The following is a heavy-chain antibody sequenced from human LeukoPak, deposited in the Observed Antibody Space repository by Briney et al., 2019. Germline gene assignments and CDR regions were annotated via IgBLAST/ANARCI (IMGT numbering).Heavy chain of an antibody. CDR2: ISSSSSYI. D-gene: IGHD2-2*01. V-gene: IGHV3-21*01. CDR3: ARSGYCSSTSCSHDAFDI. CDR1: GFAFDEHG. J-gene: IGHJ3*02. Sequence: GGSLRLSCTASGFAFDEHGMNWVRQAPGKGLEWVSSISSSSSYIYYADSVKGRFTISRDNAKNSLYLQMNSLRAEDTAVYYCARSGYCSSTSCSHDAFDIWGQGTMVTVSS.